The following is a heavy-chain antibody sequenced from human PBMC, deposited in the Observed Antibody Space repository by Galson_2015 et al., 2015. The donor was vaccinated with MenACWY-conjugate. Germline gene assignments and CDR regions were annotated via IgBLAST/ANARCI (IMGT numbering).Heavy chain of an antibody. CDR1: GFSLSNARVG. CDR2: IFSHDGK. CDR3: ARIAGIYGSGSHTFDY. D-gene: IGHD3-10*01. Sequence: PALVKPTQTLTLTCTVSGFSLSNARVGVSWIRQPPGKALEWLAHIFSHDGKSYNTSLKSKLTISKDTSQSQGGLTMTNLDPVDTDTYYCARIAGIYGSGSHTFDYWGQGTLVTVSS. J-gene: IGHJ4*02. V-gene: IGHV2-26*01.